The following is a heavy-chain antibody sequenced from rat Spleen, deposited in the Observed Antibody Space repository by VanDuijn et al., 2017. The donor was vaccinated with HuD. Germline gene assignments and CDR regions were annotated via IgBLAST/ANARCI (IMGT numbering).Heavy chain of an antibody. CDR3: TTVTEDIVELFAY. Sequence: EVHLVESGGALVQPGGSLKLSCAASGFTFNAFSNYYMAWVRQAPTKGLEWVAYISAGGGSTYYRDSVKGRFTISRDNAKSTLYLQMDSLRSEDTATYYCTTVTEDIVELFAYWGQGTLVTVSS. D-gene: IGHD1-11*01. J-gene: IGHJ3*01. CDR2: ISAGGGST. V-gene: IGHV5-27*01. CDR1: GFTFNAFSNYY.